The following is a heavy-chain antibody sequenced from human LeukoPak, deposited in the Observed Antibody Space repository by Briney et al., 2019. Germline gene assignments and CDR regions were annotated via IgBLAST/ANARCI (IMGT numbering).Heavy chain of an antibody. J-gene: IGHJ4*02. CDR1: GFTFSSYA. D-gene: IGHD3-10*01. CDR2: ISTNGGST. V-gene: IGHV3-64*01. CDR3: AKTLPTFYGSGSYYKNPIDY. Sequence: GGSLRLSCAASGFTFSSYAMHWVRQAPGKGLEYVSAISTNGGSTYYANSVKGRFTISRDNSKNTLYMLMNSLRAEDTAVYYCAKTLPTFYGSGSYYKNPIDYWGQGTLVTVSS.